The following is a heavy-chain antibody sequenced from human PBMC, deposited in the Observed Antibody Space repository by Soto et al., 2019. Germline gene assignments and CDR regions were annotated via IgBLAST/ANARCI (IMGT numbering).Heavy chain of an antibody. CDR2: ISYDGSNK. D-gene: IGHD2-21*02. V-gene: IGHV3-30-3*01. CDR1: GFTFSSYA. Sequence: PGGSVRLSCAASGFTFSSYAMHWVRQAPGKGLEWVAVISYDGSNKYYADSVKGRFTISRDNSKNTLYLQMNSLRAEDTAVYYCARDDFNYYFDYWGQGTLVTVSS. CDR3: ARDDFNYYFDY. J-gene: IGHJ4*02.